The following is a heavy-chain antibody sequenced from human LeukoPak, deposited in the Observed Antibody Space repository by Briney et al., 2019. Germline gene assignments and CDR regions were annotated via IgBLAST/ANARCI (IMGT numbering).Heavy chain of an antibody. CDR1: GFSLTTYG. V-gene: IGHV3-33*01. Sequence: PGRSLRLSCAASGFSLTTYGTHWLRQAPGKGLEWVAVIWYDGSRKFYGDSVKGRFTVSRDTFENTMYLQMNSLRVEVTAVYYCARDGGSGIDYWGQGTLVTVSS. CDR2: IWYDGSRK. CDR3: ARDGGSGIDY. J-gene: IGHJ4*02. D-gene: IGHD3-10*01.